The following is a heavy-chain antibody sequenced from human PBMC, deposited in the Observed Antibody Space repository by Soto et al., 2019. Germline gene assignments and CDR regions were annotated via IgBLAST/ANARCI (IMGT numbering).Heavy chain of an antibody. CDR2: IYWDDDK. J-gene: IGHJ4*02. CDR1: GFSLSARGVG. V-gene: IGHV2-5*02. D-gene: IGHD1-26*01. Sequence: QITLKESGPTLVKPTQTLTLTCTFSGFSLSARGVGVGWIRQPPGKALEWLAHIYWDDDKWYSPYLKSRLTITKDTSKNQVVLTMTNMDPVDTATYYCARRSIVDLEATFDSWGQGTLVTVSS. CDR3: ARRSIVDLEATFDS.